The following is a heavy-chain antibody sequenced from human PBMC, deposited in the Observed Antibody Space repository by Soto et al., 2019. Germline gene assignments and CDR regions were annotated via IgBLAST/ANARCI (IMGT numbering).Heavy chain of an antibody. CDR3: ARANSGDDDEFDY. J-gene: IGHJ4*02. V-gene: IGHV1-2*02. CDR2: INPNTGGT. CDR1: GYTFTGYY. Sequence: ASVKVSCKASGYTFTGYYIHWVRQAPGQGLEWMGWINPNTGGTDSQQKFQGRVTMTRDSSITTAYMGLSSPRSDDTAVFYCARANSGDDDEFDYWGQGTPVTVSS. D-gene: IGHD5-12*01.